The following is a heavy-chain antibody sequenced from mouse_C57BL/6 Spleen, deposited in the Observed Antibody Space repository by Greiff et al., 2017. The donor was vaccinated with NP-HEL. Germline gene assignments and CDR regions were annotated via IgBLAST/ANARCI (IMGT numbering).Heavy chain of an antibody. CDR3: ARHYYGSSPGYFDV. Sequence: VKLMESGPELVKPGASVKISCKASGYAFSSSWMNWVKQRPGKGLEWIGRIYPGDGDTNYNGKFKGKATLTADKSSSTAYMQLSSLTSEDSAVYFCARHYYGSSPGYFDVWGTGTTVTVSS. CDR1: GYAFSSSW. V-gene: IGHV1-82*01. D-gene: IGHD1-1*01. CDR2: IYPGDGDT. J-gene: IGHJ1*03.